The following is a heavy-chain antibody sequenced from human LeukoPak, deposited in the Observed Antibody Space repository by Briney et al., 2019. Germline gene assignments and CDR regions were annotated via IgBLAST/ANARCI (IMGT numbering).Heavy chain of an antibody. V-gene: IGHV1-69*05. Sequence: GASVRVSCKASGGTFSSYAISWVRQAPGQGLEWMGGIIPIFGTANYAQKFQGRVTITTDESTSTAYMELSSLRSEDTAVYYCARGRASSGYYPGYYFDYWGQGTLVTVSS. CDR2: IIPIFGTA. CDR3: ARGRASSGYYPGYYFDY. D-gene: IGHD3-22*01. CDR1: GGTFSSYA. J-gene: IGHJ4*02.